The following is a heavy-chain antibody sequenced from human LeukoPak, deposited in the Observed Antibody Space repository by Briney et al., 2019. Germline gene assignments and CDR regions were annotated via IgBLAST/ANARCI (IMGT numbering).Heavy chain of an antibody. D-gene: IGHD3-3*01. CDR3: ASTQGTIFGVVTSSFDY. CDR1: GFTFSSYA. J-gene: IGHJ4*02. CDR2: ISGSGGST. Sequence: PGGSLRLSCAASGFTFSSYAMSWVRQAPGKGLEWVSAISGSGGSTYYADSVKGRFTISRDNSKNTLYLQMNSLRAEDTAVYYCASTQGTIFGVVTSSFDYWGQGTLATVSS. V-gene: IGHV3-23*01.